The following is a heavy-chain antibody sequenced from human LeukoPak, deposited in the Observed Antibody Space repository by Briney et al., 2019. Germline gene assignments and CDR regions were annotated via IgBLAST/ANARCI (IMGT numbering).Heavy chain of an antibody. CDR1: GFTFSSYW. Sequence: GGSLRHSCAASGFTFSSYWMSWVRQAPGKGLEWVANIKQDGSEKYYVDSVKGRFTISRDNAKNSLYLQMNSLRAEDTAVYYCARASSHYYDSSPPDYWGQGTLVTVSS. CDR2: IKQDGSEK. CDR3: ARASSHYYDSSPPDY. D-gene: IGHD3-22*01. V-gene: IGHV3-7*04. J-gene: IGHJ4*02.